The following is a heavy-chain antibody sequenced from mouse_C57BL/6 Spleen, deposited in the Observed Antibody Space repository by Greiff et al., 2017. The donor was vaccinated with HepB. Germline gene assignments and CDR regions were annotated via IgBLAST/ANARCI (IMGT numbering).Heavy chain of an antibody. CDR3: ARHEIGV. D-gene: IGHD2-14*01. V-gene: IGHV5-6*01. J-gene: IGHJ1*03. CDR1: GFTFSSYG. CDR2: ISSGGSYT. Sequence: DVQLVESGGDLVKPGGSLKLSCAASGFTFSSYGMSWVRQTPDKRLEWVATISSGGSYTYYPDSVKGRFTISRDNAKNTRYLQMSSLKSEDTAMYYCARHEIGVWGTGTTVTVSS.